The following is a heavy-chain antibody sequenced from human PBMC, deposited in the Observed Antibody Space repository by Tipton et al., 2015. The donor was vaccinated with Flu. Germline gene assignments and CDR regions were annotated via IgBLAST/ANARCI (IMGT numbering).Heavy chain of an antibody. Sequence: QSGAEVKKPGASVKVSCKASGYTFTSYYMHWVRQAPGQGLEWMGIINPSGGSTSYAQKFQGRVTMTRDTSTSTVYMELSSLRSEDTAVYYCARDSITMVRGAPEGGYYYYGMDVWGQGTTVTVSS. CDR1: GYTFTSYY. CDR2: INPSGGST. D-gene: IGHD3-10*01. V-gene: IGHV1-46*01. CDR3: ARDSITMVRGAPEGGYYYYGMDV. J-gene: IGHJ6*02.